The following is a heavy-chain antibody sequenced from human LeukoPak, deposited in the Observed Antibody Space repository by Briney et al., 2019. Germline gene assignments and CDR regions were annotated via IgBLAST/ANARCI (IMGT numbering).Heavy chain of an antibody. D-gene: IGHD2-2*01. CDR3: ASRCSRIDCHQSNYGMDV. V-gene: IGHV3-21*01. Sequence: GGSLRLSCAASGLTFTSYIMHWVRQAPGKGLEWVSSISGSGAYIYYADSVKGRFTISRDNAKNSLSLQMNSLRAEDTAVYYCASRCSRIDCHQSNYGMDVWGQGTTVTVSS. CDR1: GLTFTSYI. CDR2: ISGSGAYI. J-gene: IGHJ6*02.